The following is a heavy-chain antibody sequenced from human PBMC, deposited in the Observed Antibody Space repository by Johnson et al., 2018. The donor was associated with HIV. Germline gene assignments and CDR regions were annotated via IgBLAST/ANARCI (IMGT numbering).Heavy chain of an antibody. J-gene: IGHJ3*02. V-gene: IGHV3-33*06. D-gene: IGHD7-27*01. CDR1: GFTFSSYG. Sequence: QMQLVESGGGVVQPGRSLRLSCAASGFTFSSYGMHWVRQAPGKGLEWVAVIWYDGSNKYYADSVTGRFTISRDNSKNTLYLQMNSLRAEDTAVYYCAKDLGTGDDAFDIWGQGTMVTVSS. CDR3: AKDLGTGDDAFDI. CDR2: IWYDGSNK.